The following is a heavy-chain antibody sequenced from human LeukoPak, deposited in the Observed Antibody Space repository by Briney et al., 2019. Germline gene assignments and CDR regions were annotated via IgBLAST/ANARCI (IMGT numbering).Heavy chain of an antibody. CDR1: GGTFSSYA. V-gene: IGHV1-69*13. D-gene: IGHD2-2*01. CDR2: IIPIFGTA. Sequence: GASVKVSCKASGGTFSSYAISWVRQAPGQGLEWMGGIIPIFGTANYAQKFQGRVTITADESTSTAYMELSSLRSEDTAVYYCARDRDCSSTSCLNYYYMDVWGKGTTVTVSS. CDR3: ARDRDCSSTSCLNYYYMDV. J-gene: IGHJ6*03.